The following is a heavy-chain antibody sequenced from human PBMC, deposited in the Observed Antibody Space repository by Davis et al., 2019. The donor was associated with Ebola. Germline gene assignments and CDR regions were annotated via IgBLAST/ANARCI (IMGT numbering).Heavy chain of an antibody. J-gene: IGHJ4*02. CDR2: IRSKAYGGTT. Sequence: PGGSLRLSCTASGFTFGDYPMSWVRQAPGKGLEWVGFIRSKAYGGTTEYAASVKGRFSISRDESKSIAYLQMNSLKTEDTAVYYCTRDLSPPTDGYSTSIPDFWGQGTLVTVSS. D-gene: IGHD6-6*01. CDR1: GFTFGDYP. V-gene: IGHV3-49*04. CDR3: TRDLSPPTDGYSTSIPDF.